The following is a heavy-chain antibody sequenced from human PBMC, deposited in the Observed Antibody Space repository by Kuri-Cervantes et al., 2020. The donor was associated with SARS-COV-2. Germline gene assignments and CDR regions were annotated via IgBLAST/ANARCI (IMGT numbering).Heavy chain of an antibody. Sequence: GGSLRLSCAASGFTVSSNYMSWVRQAPGKGLECVSVIYNVGSTYYAESVKGRFTISRDNSKNTLYLQMNSLRAEDRAVYYCARGKVSGTYFGYFDYWGPGTLVTVSS. CDR1: GFTVSSNY. J-gene: IGHJ4*02. V-gene: IGHV3-53*01. CDR2: IYNVGST. D-gene: IGHD1-26*01. CDR3: ARGKVSGTYFGYFDY.